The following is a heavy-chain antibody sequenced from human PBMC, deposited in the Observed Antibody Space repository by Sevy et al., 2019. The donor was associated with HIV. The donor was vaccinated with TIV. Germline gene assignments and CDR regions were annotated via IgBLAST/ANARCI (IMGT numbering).Heavy chain of an antibody. CDR2: ISYDGSNK. D-gene: IGHD2-2*01. Sequence: GGSLRLSCAASGFTFSTYAMHWVRQAPGKGLEWVAVISYDGSNKYYADSVKGGFTITRAISKNTQYLQMNSLTAEDTAADFCSRADQQKYYYDPYCMDFWGQGTTVTVSS. CDR3: SRADQQKYYYDPYCMDF. V-gene: IGHV3-30-3*01. CDR1: GFTFSTYA. J-gene: IGHJ6*02.